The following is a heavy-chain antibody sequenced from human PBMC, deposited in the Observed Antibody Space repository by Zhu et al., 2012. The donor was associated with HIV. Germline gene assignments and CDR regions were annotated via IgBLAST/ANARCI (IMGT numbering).Heavy chain of an antibody. Sequence: SLISWDGGSTYYADSVKGRFTISRDNSKNSLYLQMNSLRAEDTALYYCAKDAMVRGVIYYYYYYMDVWGKGTTVTVSS. CDR2: ISWDGGST. V-gene: IGHV3-43D*03. D-gene: IGHD3-10*01. CDR3: AKDAMVRGVIYYYYYYMDV. J-gene: IGHJ6*03.